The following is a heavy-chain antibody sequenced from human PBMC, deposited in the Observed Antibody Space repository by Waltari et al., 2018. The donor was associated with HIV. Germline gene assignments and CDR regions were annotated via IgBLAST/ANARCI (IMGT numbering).Heavy chain of an antibody. CDR3: ARGDGYAYPN. V-gene: IGHV3-74*01. D-gene: IGHD5-12*01. Sequence: EVPLVESGGGLVQPGGSLRLSCAASGFTFSSYWMHWVRQAPGKGLVWVSRINSEWSSTSYADSVKGRFTISRDNAKNTLYLQMNSLRVEDTAVYYCARGDGYAYPNWGQGTLVTVSS. J-gene: IGHJ4*02. CDR1: GFTFSSYW. CDR2: INSEWSST.